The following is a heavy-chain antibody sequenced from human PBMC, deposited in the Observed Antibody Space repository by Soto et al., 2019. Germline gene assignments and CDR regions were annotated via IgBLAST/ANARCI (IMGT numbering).Heavy chain of an antibody. CDR1: GFTFSSYA. D-gene: IGHD2-2*01. Sequence: EVQLLESGGGFVQPGGSLRLSCAASGFTFSSYAMSWVRQAPGKGLEWVSAISGSGGSTYYADSVKGRFTISRDNSKNALYLQMNSLRAEDTAVYYCASIYCSSTSCYMSWAFDIWGQGTMVTVSS. V-gene: IGHV3-23*01. J-gene: IGHJ3*02. CDR3: ASIYCSSTSCYMSWAFDI. CDR2: ISGSGGST.